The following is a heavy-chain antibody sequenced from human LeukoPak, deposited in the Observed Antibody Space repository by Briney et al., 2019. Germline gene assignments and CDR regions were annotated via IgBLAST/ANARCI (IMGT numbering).Heavy chain of an antibody. CDR3: ARDDGDYAFDY. V-gene: IGHV3-48*03. CDR2: ISSSGSTI. Sequence: GSLSLSFAASGFTFSSYEMNWVRPAPGKGLGWVSYISSSGSTIYYADSVKGRFTISRDNAKNSLYLQMNSLRAEDTAVYYCARDDGDYAFDYWGQGTLVTVSS. D-gene: IGHD4-17*01. J-gene: IGHJ4*02. CDR1: GFTFSSYE.